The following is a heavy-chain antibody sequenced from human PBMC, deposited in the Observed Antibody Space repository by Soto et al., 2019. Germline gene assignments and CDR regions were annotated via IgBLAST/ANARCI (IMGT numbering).Heavy chain of an antibody. V-gene: IGHV1-18*01. CDR2: ISAYNGNT. CDR1: GYTLNKYG. J-gene: IGHJ4*02. D-gene: IGHD3-9*01. CDR3: ARDGDISPLWFDY. Sequence: QVQLVQSGGEVKKPGASVKVSCKASGYTLNKYGITWVRQAPGQGLEWMGWISAYNGNTHYAQKVQGRVTMTTDTSTSTAYMELRSLRSADTAVYYCARDGDISPLWFDYWGQGTLVTVSS.